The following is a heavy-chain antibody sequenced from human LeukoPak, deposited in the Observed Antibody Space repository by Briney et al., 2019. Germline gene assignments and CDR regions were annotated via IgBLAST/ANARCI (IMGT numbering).Heavy chain of an antibody. Sequence: GGSLRLSCAASGFTVSNNYMAWVRQGPEKGLEGVSVIYPGGSAYFPDSLQGRFTISRDTSKNILYLQVNSLRADDTAVYYCARVLAGPSYDYFDYWGQGTLVTVSS. CDR2: IYPGGSA. V-gene: IGHV3-53*01. J-gene: IGHJ4*02. CDR1: GFTVSNNY. D-gene: IGHD3-16*01. CDR3: ARVLAGPSYDYFDY.